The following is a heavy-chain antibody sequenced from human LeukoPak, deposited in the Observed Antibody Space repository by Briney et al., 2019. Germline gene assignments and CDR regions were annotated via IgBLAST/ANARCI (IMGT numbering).Heavy chain of an antibody. J-gene: IGHJ5*02. CDR1: GYTLTELS. CDR3: ARDQGRFGELTAPPSWFDP. CDR2: FDPEDGET. V-gene: IGHV1-24*01. D-gene: IGHD3-10*01. Sequence: ASVKVSCKVSGYTLTELSMHWVRQAPGKGLEWMGGFDPEDGETIYAQKFQGRVTMTEDTSTDTAYMELSSLRSEDTAVYYCARDQGRFGELTAPPSWFDPWGQGTLVTVSS.